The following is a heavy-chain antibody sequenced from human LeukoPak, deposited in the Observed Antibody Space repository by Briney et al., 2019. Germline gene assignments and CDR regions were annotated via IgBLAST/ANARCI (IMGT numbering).Heavy chain of an antibody. J-gene: IGHJ4*02. V-gene: IGHV4-39*01. CDR2: IYYSGST. Sequence: SETLSLTCTVSGGSISSSSYYWGWIRQPPGKGLEWIGSIYYSGSTYYNPSLKSRVTISVDTSKNQFSLKLSSVTAADTAVYYCARQEGLDDFLSGYYLDYWGQGTLVTVSS. D-gene: IGHD3-3*01. CDR3: ARQEGLDDFLSGYYLDY. CDR1: GGSISSSSYY.